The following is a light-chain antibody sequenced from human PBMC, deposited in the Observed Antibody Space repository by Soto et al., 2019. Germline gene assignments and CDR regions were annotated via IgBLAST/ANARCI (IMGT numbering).Light chain of an antibody. CDR1: QSVRSN. J-gene: IGKJ1*01. CDR3: QQYYNWPPGT. V-gene: IGKV3-15*01. CDR2: GAS. Sequence: EIVMTQSPVTLSVSPGERATLSCRASQSVRSNLAWYQQKPGQAPRLLIYGASTRATGVPARFSGSGSGTEFTLTISSLQSEDFAVYYCQQYYNWPPGTFGQGSKVEVK.